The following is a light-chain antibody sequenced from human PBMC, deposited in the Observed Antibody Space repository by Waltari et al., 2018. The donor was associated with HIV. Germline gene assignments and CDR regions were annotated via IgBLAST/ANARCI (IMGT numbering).Light chain of an antibody. CDR2: KAS. CDR3: QQYNSYST. Sequence: DIQMTQSPSTLSAALGDRVTITCRASQSISSWLAWYQQKPGKAPKLLIYKASNLESGVPSRFSGSGSGTEFTLTISSLQPDDFATYYCQQYNSYSTFGQGTKVEIK. V-gene: IGKV1-5*03. J-gene: IGKJ1*01. CDR1: QSISSW.